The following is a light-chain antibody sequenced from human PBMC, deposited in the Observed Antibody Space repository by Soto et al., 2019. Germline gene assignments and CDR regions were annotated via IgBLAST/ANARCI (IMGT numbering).Light chain of an antibody. J-gene: IGKJ3*01. CDR3: QKYDSAPFT. CDR2: AAY. Sequence: DTQMTQSPSSLSASVGDRVTITCRASQDIKNYLAWYQQRPGEVPKLLISAAYTLQSGVPSRFSGRRSGTDFTLTISSLQPEDVATYYCQKYDSAPFTFGPGTKVDF. V-gene: IGKV1-27*01. CDR1: QDIKNY.